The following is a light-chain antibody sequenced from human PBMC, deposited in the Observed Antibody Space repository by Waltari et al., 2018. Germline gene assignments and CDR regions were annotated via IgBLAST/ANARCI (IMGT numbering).Light chain of an antibody. V-gene: IGKV3-20*01. CDR3: QQYGSSRLT. Sequence: EIVLTQSPGTLSLSPGERATLPCRARQSVSSSYLAWYQQKPGQAPRLLIYGASSRATGIPDRFSGSGSGTDFTLTISRLEPEDFAVYYCQQYGSSRLTFGGGTKVEIK. CDR2: GAS. CDR1: QSVSSSY. J-gene: IGKJ4*01.